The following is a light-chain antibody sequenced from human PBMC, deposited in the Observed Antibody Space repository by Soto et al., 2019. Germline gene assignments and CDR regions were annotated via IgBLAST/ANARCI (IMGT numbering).Light chain of an antibody. J-gene: IGLJ1*01. Sequence: QSGLTQPPSASWAPGQSVTISCTGTSSDVGVFDYVSWYQQHPGKAPKFLIYEVNTRPSGVPDRFSGSKSGNTASLTVSGLQAEDEADYYCNSYAGNDIYVFGTGTKVTVL. CDR3: NSYAGNDIYV. V-gene: IGLV2-8*01. CDR2: EVN. CDR1: SSDVGVFDY.